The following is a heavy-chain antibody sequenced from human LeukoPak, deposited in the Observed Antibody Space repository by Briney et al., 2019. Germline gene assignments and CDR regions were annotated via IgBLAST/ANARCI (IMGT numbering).Heavy chain of an antibody. CDR2: IYYSGST. Sequence: SETLSLTCTVSGGSISSYYRSWIRQPPGKGLEWIGYIYYSGSTNYNPSLKSRVTISVDTSKSQFSLKLSSVTAADTAVYYCATANKDRGDPFDYWGQGTPVTVSS. D-gene: IGHD1/OR15-1a*01. J-gene: IGHJ4*02. V-gene: IGHV4-59*01. CDR1: GGSISSYY. CDR3: ATANKDRGDPFDY.